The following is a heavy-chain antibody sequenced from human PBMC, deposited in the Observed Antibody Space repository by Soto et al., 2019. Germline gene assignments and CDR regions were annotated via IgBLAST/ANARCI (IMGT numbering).Heavy chain of an antibody. CDR1: GGSISSGGYS. CDR3: ARGYSGYDLDY. CDR2: IYHSGST. D-gene: IGHD5-12*01. Sequence: SETLSLTCAVSGGSISSGGYSWSWIRQPPGKGLEWIGYIYHSGSTYYNPSLKSRVTISVDRSKNQFSLKLGSVTAADTAVYYCARGYSGYDLDYWGQGTLVTVSS. V-gene: IGHV4-30-2*01. J-gene: IGHJ4*02.